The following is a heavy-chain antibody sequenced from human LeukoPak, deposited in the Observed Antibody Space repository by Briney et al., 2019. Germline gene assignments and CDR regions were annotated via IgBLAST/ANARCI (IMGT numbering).Heavy chain of an antibody. J-gene: IGHJ4*02. V-gene: IGHV1-46*03. CDR1: GYTFTCYY. Sequence: ASVKVSCKASGYTFTCYYMHWVRQAPGQGLEWMGVINPSSGSTRYALKFQGRLTVTRDTSTSTVYMEMSSLRSGDTALYYCARAPSDIWTGHYPHFDYWGQGTLVTVSS. D-gene: IGHD3-9*01. CDR2: INPSSGST. CDR3: ARAPSDIWTGHYPHFDY.